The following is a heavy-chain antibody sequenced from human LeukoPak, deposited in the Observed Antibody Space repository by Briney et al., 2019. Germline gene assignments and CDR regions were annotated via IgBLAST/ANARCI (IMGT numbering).Heavy chain of an antibody. D-gene: IGHD4-17*01. Sequence: GGTLRLSCAASGFTFSSYSMNWVRQAPGKGLEWVSSISSSSSYIYYADSVKGRFTISRDNAKNSLYLQMNSLRAEDTALYYCAREDDYGDYGAFDIWGQGTMVTVSS. CDR3: AREDDYGDYGAFDI. CDR1: GFTFSSYS. J-gene: IGHJ3*02. CDR2: ISSSSSYI. V-gene: IGHV3-21*04.